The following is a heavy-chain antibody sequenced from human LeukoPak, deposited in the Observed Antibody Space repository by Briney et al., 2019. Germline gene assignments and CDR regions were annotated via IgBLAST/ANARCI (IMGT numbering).Heavy chain of an antibody. CDR2: IYYSGST. CDR1: GGSISSSSDY. Sequence: SETLSLTCTVSGGSISSSSDYWGWIRQPPGKGLEWIGSIYYSGSTYYNPSPKSRVTISVDTSKNQFSLKLSSVTAADTAVYYCARQAGGSYLLPFDYWGQGTLVTVSS. V-gene: IGHV4-39*01. CDR3: ARQAGGSYLLPFDY. D-gene: IGHD1-26*01. J-gene: IGHJ4*02.